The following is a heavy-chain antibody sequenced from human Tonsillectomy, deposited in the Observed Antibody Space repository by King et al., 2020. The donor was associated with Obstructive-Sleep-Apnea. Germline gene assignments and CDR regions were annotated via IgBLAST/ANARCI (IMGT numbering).Heavy chain of an antibody. D-gene: IGHD3-9*01. CDR3: ARHFAYYDSLTVYYTGGWFDP. J-gene: IGHJ5*02. V-gene: IGHV4-59*08. CDR2: IHHSGST. Sequence: VQLQESGPGLVKPSETLSLTCTVSDGSITSYYWSWIRQPSGKGLEWIGYIHHSGSTSYNPSLKSRVTISVDTSKNQLSLQLTSVSAADTAVYYCARHFAYYDSLTVYYTGGWFDPWGQGTLVTVSS. CDR1: DGSITSYY.